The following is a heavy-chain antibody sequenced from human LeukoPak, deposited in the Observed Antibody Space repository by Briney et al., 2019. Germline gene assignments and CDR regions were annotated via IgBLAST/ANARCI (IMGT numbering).Heavy chain of an antibody. Sequence: WTPLTLSCAASGFTFSTYAIHWLRQAPGKGLEWVAVIWYDGTNKYYTDSVKGRFTISRDNSKNTLYLQMDSLRAEDTAVYYCVRDSGRGSGCLFDYWGQRTLVTPSS. D-gene: IGHD3-10*01. CDR3: VRDSGRGSGCLFDY. CDR2: IWYDGTNK. J-gene: IGHJ4*02. V-gene: IGHV3-33*01. CDR1: GFTFSTYA.